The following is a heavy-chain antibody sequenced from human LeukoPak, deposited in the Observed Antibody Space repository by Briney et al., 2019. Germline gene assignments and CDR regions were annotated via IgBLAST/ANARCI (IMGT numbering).Heavy chain of an antibody. Sequence: SETLSLTCAVSGYSISSGYYLGWIRQPPGKGLDWIASMYHSGNTYYNPSLKSRVTISVDTSKNQFSLRLSSVTAADTAVYYCAKQGPTVVTHFDTWGQGTLVTVSS. CDR2: MYHSGNT. CDR3: AKQGPTVVTHFDT. CDR1: GYSISSGYY. V-gene: IGHV4-38-2*01. J-gene: IGHJ4*02. D-gene: IGHD4-23*01.